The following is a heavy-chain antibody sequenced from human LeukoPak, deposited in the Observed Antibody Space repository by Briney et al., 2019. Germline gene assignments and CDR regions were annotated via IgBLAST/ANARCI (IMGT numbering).Heavy chain of an antibody. J-gene: IGHJ4*02. D-gene: IGHD3-3*01. V-gene: IGHV1-18*01. CDR3: ASRTYYDFWSGYSY. CDR1: GYTFTSYG. CDR2: ISAYNGNT. Sequence: GASVKVSCKASGYTFTSYGISWVRQAPGQGLEWMGWISAYNGNTNYAQKLQGRVTMTTDTSTSTAYMELRSLRSDDTAVYYCASRTYYDFWSGYSYWGQGTLVTVSS.